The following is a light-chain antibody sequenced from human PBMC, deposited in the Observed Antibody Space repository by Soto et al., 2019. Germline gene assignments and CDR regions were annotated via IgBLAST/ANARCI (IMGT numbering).Light chain of an antibody. J-gene: IGLJ2*01. CDR1: NSNIGANT. V-gene: IGLV1-44*01. CDR2: SNG. CDR3: AAWDDSLNGVV. Sequence: HSVLTQAPSASGTPGQRVTISCSGSNSNIGANTVNWYQHLPGTAPKLLIYSNGQRPSGVPDRFSGSKSGTSASLAISGLQSEDEADYYCAAWDDSLNGVVFGGGTKLTVL.